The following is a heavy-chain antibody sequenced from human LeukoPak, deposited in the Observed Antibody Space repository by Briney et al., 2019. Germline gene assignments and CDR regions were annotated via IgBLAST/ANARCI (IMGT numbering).Heavy chain of an antibody. D-gene: IGHD2-21*02. V-gene: IGHV3-30-3*01. CDR3: ARGPDAYGGGDCPFDY. J-gene: IGHJ4*02. CDR1: GFTFSSYA. CDR2: ISYDGSNK. Sequence: GGSLRLSCAASGFTFSSYAMHWVRQAPGKGLEWVAVISYDGSNKYYADSVKGRFTISRDNSKNTLYLQMNSLRAEDTAVYYCARGPDAYGGGDCPFDYWGQGTLVTVSS.